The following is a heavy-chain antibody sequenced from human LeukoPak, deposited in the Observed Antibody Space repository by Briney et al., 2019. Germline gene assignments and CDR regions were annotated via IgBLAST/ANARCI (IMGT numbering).Heavy chain of an antibody. CDR1: GFIFSSYE. CDR2: IYSGGST. V-gene: IGHV3-66*01. Sequence: GGSLRLSCAASGFIFSSYEMNGVRQAPGKGLEWVSVIYSGGSTYYADCVKGRFTISRDNSKNTLYLQMNSLRAEDTAVYYCAREAVTGLDAFDIWGQGTMVTVSS. D-gene: IGHD1-1*01. J-gene: IGHJ3*02. CDR3: AREAVTGLDAFDI.